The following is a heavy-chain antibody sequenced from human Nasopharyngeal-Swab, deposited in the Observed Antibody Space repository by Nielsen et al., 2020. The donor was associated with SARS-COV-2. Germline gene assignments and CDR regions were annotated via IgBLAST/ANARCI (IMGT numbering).Heavy chain of an antibody. J-gene: IGHJ4*02. V-gene: IGHV3-11*04. CDR2: ISSSGGTI. CDR1: GFSFSDYY. CDR3: AREVDSYDSSGYWSF. D-gene: IGHD3-22*01. Sequence: GGSLRLSCAASGFSFSDYYMSWIRQAPGKGLEWISYISSSGGTIYSADSVEGRFTISRDNAKNSLYLQMNSLRAEDSAVYYCAREVDSYDSSGYWSFWGQGTLVTVSS.